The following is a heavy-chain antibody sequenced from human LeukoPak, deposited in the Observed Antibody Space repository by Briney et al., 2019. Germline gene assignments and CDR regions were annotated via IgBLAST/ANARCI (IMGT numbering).Heavy chain of an antibody. CDR2: IYYSGST. V-gene: IGHV4-39*07. CDR1: GGSISSSSYY. CDR3: ARSDPTRGLTFDY. Sequence: SETLSLTCTVSGGSISSSSYYWGWIRQPPGKGLEWIGTIYYSGSTNYNPSLKSRFTISVDTSKNQFSLKLSSVTAADTAVYYCARSDPTRGLTFDYWGQGTLVTVSS. D-gene: IGHD2-21*02. J-gene: IGHJ4*02.